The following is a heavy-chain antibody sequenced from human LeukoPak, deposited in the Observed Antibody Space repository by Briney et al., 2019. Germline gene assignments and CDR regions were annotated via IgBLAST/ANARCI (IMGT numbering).Heavy chain of an antibody. CDR2: ISGSGGST. J-gene: IGHJ4*02. CDR1: GFTFSSYA. Sequence: GGSLRLSCAASGFTFSSYAMSWVRQAPGKGLEWVSAISGSGGSTYYADSVKGRFTISRDNSKNTLYLQMNSLRAEDTAVYYCARLRFLEWFPDYWGQGTLVTVSS. V-gene: IGHV3-23*01. CDR3: ARLRFLEWFPDY. D-gene: IGHD3-3*01.